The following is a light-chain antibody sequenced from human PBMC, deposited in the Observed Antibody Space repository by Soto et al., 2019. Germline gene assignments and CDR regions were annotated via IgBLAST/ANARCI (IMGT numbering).Light chain of an antibody. J-gene: IGLJ1*01. CDR3: TSYAGGNNV. CDR2: EVN. Sequence: QSALTQPPSASGSPGQSVTISCTGTSSDVGGYNYVSWYQQHPGKVSKLMVYEVNKRPSGVPDRFSGSKSGNTASLTVSALQAEDEADYYCTSYAGGNNVFGTGTKLTVL. V-gene: IGLV2-8*01. CDR1: SSDVGGYNY.